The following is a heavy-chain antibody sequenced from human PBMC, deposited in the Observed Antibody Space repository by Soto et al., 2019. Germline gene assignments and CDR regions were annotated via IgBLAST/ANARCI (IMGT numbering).Heavy chain of an antibody. CDR1: GGSINNYY. CDR3: TRATYYRYYFDV. V-gene: IGHV4-59*01. Sequence: PSETLSLTCTVSGGSINNYYLSWIRQSPGKGLEWIGYIYYSGTTNYNPSLKSRVTISIDRSENQFSLKVSSVTAADTAVYFCTRATYYRYYFDVWGHGTLVTVPQ. D-gene: IGHD3-10*01. J-gene: IGHJ4*01. CDR2: IYYSGTT.